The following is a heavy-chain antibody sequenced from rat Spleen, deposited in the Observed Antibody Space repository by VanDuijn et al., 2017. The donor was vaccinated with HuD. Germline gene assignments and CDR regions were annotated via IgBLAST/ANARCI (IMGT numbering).Heavy chain of an antibody. V-gene: IGHV5-22*01. CDR2: VNYEGDTT. D-gene: IGHD1-9*01. Sequence: EVRLVESGGGFVQPGRSLKLSCDASGFTFSDFSMAWVRQAPEKGLEWVASVNYEGDTTYYGDSVKGRFTISRDNAKSTLSLQMNGLRSEDTATYYCARRHYGYTDYFDYWGQGVMVTVSS. CDR3: ARRHYGYTDYFDY. CDR1: GFTFSDFS. J-gene: IGHJ2*01.